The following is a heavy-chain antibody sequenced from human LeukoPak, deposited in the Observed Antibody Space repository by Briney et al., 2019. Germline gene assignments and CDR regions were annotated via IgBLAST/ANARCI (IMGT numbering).Heavy chain of an antibody. CDR3: ARYSSSCCAFDI. CDR2: ITGSSTYI. D-gene: IGHD6-13*01. Sequence: GGSLRLSCAASGFTFSSYSMNWVRQAPGKGLEWVSSITGSSTYIHYADSVKGRFTISRDNAKNSLYLQMNSLRAEDTAVYYCARYSSSCCAFDIWGQGTMVTVSS. CDR1: GFTFSSYS. J-gene: IGHJ3*02. V-gene: IGHV3-21*01.